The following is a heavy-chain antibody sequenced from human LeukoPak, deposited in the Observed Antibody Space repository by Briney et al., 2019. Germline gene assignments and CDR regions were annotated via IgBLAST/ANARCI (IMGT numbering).Heavy chain of an antibody. CDR3: ARHPGSSRIDY. V-gene: IGHV5-51*01. J-gene: IGHJ4*02. CDR2: IYPDDSHT. Sequence: GESLKISCKGSGYTFTSYWIGWVRQMPGKGLEWMGVIYPDDSHTTYSPSFRGQVTISANKSTSTAYLQWSSLEASDSAMYYCARHPGSSRIDYWGQGTLVTVFS. CDR1: GYTFTSYW. D-gene: IGHD2-2*01.